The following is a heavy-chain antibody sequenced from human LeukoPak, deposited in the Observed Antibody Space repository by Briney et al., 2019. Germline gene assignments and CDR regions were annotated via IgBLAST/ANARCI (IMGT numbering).Heavy chain of an antibody. J-gene: IGHJ5*02. D-gene: IGHD1/OR15-1a*01. Sequence: GGSLRLSCAASGFTFSGYWMHWVRQVPGKGLVWVSCIKGDGSDTTYADSVKGRFTISRGNAKNTLYLQMNSLRVEDMAVYYCARDPRNKGFDPWGQGTLVTVSS. CDR3: ARDPRNKGFDP. CDR1: GFTFSGYW. V-gene: IGHV3-74*03. CDR2: IKGDGSDT.